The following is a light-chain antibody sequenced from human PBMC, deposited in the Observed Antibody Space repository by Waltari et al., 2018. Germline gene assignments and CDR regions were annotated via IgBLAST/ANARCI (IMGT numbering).Light chain of an antibody. Sequence: DIVMTQSPDSLAVSLGERATITCRSSQSVLNRDTKKSYLAWYQQKSGQTPKLLIYWAATRESGVPDRFSGSGSGTDFTLTITSLQAEDVAVYYCKQYYSTVTFGGGTKVEIK. J-gene: IGKJ4*01. V-gene: IGKV4-1*01. CDR1: QSVLNRDTKKSY. CDR2: WAA. CDR3: KQYYSTVT.